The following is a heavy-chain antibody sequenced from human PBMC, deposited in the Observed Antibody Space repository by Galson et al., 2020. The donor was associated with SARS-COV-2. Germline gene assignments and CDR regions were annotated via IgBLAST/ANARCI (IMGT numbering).Heavy chain of an antibody. CDR3: ARDSPVTRGFAFDI. CDR1: GITVSSIY. J-gene: IGHJ3*02. D-gene: IGHD4-17*01. V-gene: IGHV3-66*01. Sequence: GESLKISCAASGITVSSIYMSWVRQAPGKGLGWVSVIYRGGSTFYGDSVKGRFTISRDNSKNTLYLQMNSLRAEDTAVYYCARDSPVTRGFAFDIWGQGTMVTVSS. CDR2: IYRGGST.